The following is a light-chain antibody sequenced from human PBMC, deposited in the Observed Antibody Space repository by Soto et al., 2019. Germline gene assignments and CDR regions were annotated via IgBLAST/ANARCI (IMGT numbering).Light chain of an antibody. CDR2: GVS. Sequence: SALTQPASVSGSPGQSVTISCTGTSSDVGGYNYVSWYQHHPGKAPKLMLYGVSDRPSGISNRFSGSKSGNTASLTISGLQAEDEADYYCGSYTSSSTLIFGGGTKVTVL. V-gene: IGLV2-14*01. J-gene: IGLJ2*01. CDR3: GSYTSSSTLI. CDR1: SSDVGGYNY.